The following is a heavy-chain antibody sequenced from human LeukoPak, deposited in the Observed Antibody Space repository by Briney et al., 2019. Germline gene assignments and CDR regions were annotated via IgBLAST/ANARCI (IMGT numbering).Heavy chain of an antibody. CDR2: IIPIFGTA. CDR1: GYTFTSYA. CDR3: ARASLDAFDI. V-gene: IGHV1-69*13. Sequence: ASVKVSCKASGYTFTSYAMHWVRQAPGQGLEWMGGIIPIFGTANYAQKFQGRVTITADESTSTAYMELSSLRSEDTAVYYCARASLDAFDIWGQGTMVTVSS. D-gene: IGHD6-6*01. J-gene: IGHJ3*02.